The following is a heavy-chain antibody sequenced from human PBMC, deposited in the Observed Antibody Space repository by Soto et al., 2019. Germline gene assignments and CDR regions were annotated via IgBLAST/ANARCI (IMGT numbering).Heavy chain of an antibody. CDR1: GGTFSSYA. CDR3: ARSQDYYDSSGYSY. CDR2: IIPIFGTA. V-gene: IGHV1-69*06. D-gene: IGHD3-22*01. Sequence: QVQLVQSGAEVKKPGYSVKVSCKASGGTFSSYAISWVRQAPGQGLEWMGGIIPIFGTANYAQKFQGRVTITAEKSTSTAYMELSSLRSEDTAVYYCARSQDYYDSSGYSYWGQGTLVTVSS. J-gene: IGHJ4*02.